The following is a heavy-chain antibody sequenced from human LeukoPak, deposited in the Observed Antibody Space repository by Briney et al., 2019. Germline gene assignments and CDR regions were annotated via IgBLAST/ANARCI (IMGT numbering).Heavy chain of an antibody. CDR1: GFTFSSYG. Sequence: PGGSLRLSCAASGFTFSSYGMSWVRQAPGKGLEWVSAISGSGGRTYYADSVKGRFTISRDNSKNTLYLQMNSLRAEDTAVYYCARAGYSGYDEEVGDWGQGTLVTVSS. CDR2: ISGSGGRT. J-gene: IGHJ4*02. V-gene: IGHV3-23*01. D-gene: IGHD5-12*01. CDR3: ARAGYSGYDEEVGD.